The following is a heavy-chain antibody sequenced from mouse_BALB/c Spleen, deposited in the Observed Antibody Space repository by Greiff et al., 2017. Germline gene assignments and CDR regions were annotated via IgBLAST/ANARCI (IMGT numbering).Heavy chain of an antibody. D-gene: IGHD2-2*01. CDR1: GYTFTSYW. Sequence: QVHVKQSGAELAKPGASVKMSCKASGYTFTSYWMHWVKQRPGQGLEWIGYINPSTGYTEYNQKFKDKATLTADKSSSTAYMQLSSLTSEDSAVYYCARGLWLRRDYYAMDYWGQGTSVTVSS. V-gene: IGHV1-7*01. J-gene: IGHJ4*01. CDR2: INPSTGYT. CDR3: ARGLWLRRDYYAMDY.